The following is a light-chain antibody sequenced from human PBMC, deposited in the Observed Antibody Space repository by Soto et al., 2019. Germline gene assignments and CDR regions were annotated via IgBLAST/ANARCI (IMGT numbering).Light chain of an antibody. Sequence: DIQMTQSPSTLSGSVGDRVTITCRASQSISSWLAWYQQKPGKAPKLLIYAASSLQSGVPSRFSGSGSGTEFTLTISRLQPDDFATYYCQQYNSYPWTFGQGTKVDIK. CDR3: QQYNSYPWT. V-gene: IGKV1-5*01. J-gene: IGKJ1*01. CDR1: QSISSW. CDR2: AAS.